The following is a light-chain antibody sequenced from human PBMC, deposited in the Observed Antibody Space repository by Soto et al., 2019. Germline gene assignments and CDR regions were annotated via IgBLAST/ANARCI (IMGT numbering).Light chain of an antibody. V-gene: IGKV1-9*01. CDR3: QRLNAYPRT. CDR2: GAS. Sequence: DIQLTQSPSFLSASVGDRVTITCRASQGISSYLAWYQQQPGKAPKLLIYGASTLQRGVASRFSGSGSGTEFTLTISSLQPEDFATYYCQRLNAYPRTFGQGTKLEVK. CDR1: QGISSY. J-gene: IGKJ2*01.